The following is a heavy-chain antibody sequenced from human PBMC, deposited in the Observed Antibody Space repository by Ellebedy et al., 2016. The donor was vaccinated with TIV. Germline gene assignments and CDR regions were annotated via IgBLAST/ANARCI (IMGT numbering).Heavy chain of an antibody. J-gene: IGHJ5*02. CDR2: IIPIFGTA. V-gene: IGHV1-69*13. D-gene: IGHD4-17*01. CDR3: ARDWGVTTGFDP. CDR1: GGTFSSYA. Sequence: AASVTVSCKASGGTFSSYALSWVRQAPGQGLEWMGGIIPIFGTANYAQQFQGRVTITADESTSTAYMELSSLRSEDTAVYYCARDWGVTTGFDPWGQGTLVTVSS.